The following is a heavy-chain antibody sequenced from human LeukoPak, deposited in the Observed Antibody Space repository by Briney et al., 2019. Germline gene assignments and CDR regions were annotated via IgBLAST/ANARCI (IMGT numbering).Heavy chain of an antibody. CDR2: ISYDGSNK. D-gene: IGHD3-9*01. CDR3: AKDLYLTGYSFDY. J-gene: IGHJ4*02. V-gene: IGHV3-30*18. Sequence: GGSLRLSCAASGFTFSNCAMSWVRQAPGKGLEWVAVISYDGSNKYYADSVKGRFTISRDNSKNTLYLQMNSLRAEDTAVYYCAKDLYLTGYSFDYWGQGTLVTVSS. CDR1: GFTFSNCA.